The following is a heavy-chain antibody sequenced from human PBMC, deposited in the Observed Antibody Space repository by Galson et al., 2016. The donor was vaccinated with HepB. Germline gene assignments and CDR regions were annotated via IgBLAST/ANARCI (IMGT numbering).Heavy chain of an antibody. CDR3: ARDGGGTGGYYYYAMDV. Sequence: SLRLSCAASGFTFSSSAMNWVRQAPGKGLEWLPHISGGISTIYYADSVKGRFTVSRDNAKNSLYLQMNSLRDDDTAVYYCARDGGGTGGYYYYAMDVWGQGTTVTVSS. CDR2: ISGGISTI. V-gene: IGHV3-48*02. J-gene: IGHJ6*02. D-gene: IGHD1-14*01. CDR1: GFTFSSSA.